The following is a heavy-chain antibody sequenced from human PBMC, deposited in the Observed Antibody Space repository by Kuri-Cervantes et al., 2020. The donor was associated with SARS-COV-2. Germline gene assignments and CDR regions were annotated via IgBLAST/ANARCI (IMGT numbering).Heavy chain of an antibody. CDR1: GFTFSSYG. Sequence: GESLKISCAASGFTFSSYGMHRVRQAPGKGLEWVAVISYDGSNKYYADSVKGRFTISRDNSKNTLYLQMNSLRAEDTAVYYCAREEWLLSSDYYYYYYGMDVWGQGTTVTVSS. J-gene: IGHJ6*02. V-gene: IGHV3-30*03. CDR3: AREEWLLSSDYYYYYYGMDV. D-gene: IGHD3-3*01. CDR2: ISYDGSNK.